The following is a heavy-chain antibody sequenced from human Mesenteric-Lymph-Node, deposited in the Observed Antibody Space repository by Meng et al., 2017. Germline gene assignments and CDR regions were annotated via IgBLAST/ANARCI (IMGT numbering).Heavy chain of an antibody. Sequence: GESLKISCAASGFTFSSYVVNWVRQAPGKGLEWVSSILATGDTTLYSDSVKGRFTISRDNAKNSLYLQMNSLRAEDTAVYYCASILLRSYYAQRGGFCWGQGTLVTVSS. J-gene: IGHJ4*02. CDR2: ILATGDTT. CDR1: GFTFSSYV. V-gene: IGHV3-48*03. D-gene: IGHD3-10*01. CDR3: ASILLRSYYAQRGGFC.